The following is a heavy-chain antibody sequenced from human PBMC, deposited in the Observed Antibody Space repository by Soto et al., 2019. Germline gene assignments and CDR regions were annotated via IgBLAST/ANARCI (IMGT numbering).Heavy chain of an antibody. CDR2: INPTGDGT. V-gene: IGHV1-46*01. Sequence: VKVSCKASGFTFSAYWMHWVRHAPGQGPEWMGVINPTGDGTIYARKFQGRVTMTRDTSASTVYIELSSLRSEDTAVYYCAREVATIPPAFDYWGQGTVVTVSS. CDR3: AREVATIPPAFDY. D-gene: IGHD5-12*01. CDR1: GFTFSAYW. J-gene: IGHJ4*02.